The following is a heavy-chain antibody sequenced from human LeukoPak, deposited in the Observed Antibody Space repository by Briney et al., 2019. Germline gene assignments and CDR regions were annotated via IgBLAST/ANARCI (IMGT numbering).Heavy chain of an antibody. Sequence: PSETLSLTCTVSGGSISSYYWSWIRQPPGKGLEWIGYIYHSGSTKYNPSLKSRVTISVDTSKNQFSLKMSSVTAADTAVYYCARDGYSGNDGLWGQGTLVTVSS. CDR1: GGSISSYY. CDR3: ARDGYSGNDGL. J-gene: IGHJ4*02. CDR2: IYHSGST. V-gene: IGHV4-59*01. D-gene: IGHD5-12*01.